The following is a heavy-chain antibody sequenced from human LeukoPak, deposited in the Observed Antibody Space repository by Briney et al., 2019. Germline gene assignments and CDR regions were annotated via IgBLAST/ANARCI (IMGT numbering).Heavy chain of an antibody. J-gene: IGHJ4*02. CDR1: GFIFTNFF. Sequence: PGGSLRLSCAASGFIFTNFFMSWVRQAPGKGLERVASIKHDGSEKYYVDSVRGRFTISRDNTKNLLYLQMSSLRAEDTAVYYCATDRGWRTSGYYLYYFEYWGQGTLVTFSS. CDR3: ATDRGWRTSGYYLYYFEY. V-gene: IGHV3-7*01. CDR2: IKHDGSEK. D-gene: IGHD3-3*01.